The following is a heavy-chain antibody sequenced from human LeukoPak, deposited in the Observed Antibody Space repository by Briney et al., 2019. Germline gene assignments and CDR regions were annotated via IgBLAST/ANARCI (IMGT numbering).Heavy chain of an antibody. V-gene: IGHV4-4*07. CDR2: IYPIGST. Sequence: SETLSLTCKVSGGSISGYYWAWIRQPAGKGLEWIGRIYPIGSTNYNPSLKSRVSMSIDTSKNQFSLNLSSVTAADTAVYYCARDYFRKGNAFDIWGQGTVVTVSS. D-gene: IGHD2/OR15-2a*01. J-gene: IGHJ3*02. CDR3: ARDYFRKGNAFDI. CDR1: GGSISGYY.